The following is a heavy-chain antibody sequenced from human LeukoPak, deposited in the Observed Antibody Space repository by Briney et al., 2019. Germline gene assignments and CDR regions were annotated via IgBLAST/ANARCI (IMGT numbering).Heavy chain of an antibody. D-gene: IGHD2-15*01. V-gene: IGHV3-23*01. CDR3: AKVGYCSGGSCYSLLPLDY. CDR2: ISGSGGST. CDR1: GFTFSSYA. J-gene: IGHJ4*02. Sequence: GGSLRLSCAASGFTFSSYAMSWVRQAPGKGLEWVSAISGSGGSTYYADSVKGRFTISRDNSKNTLYLQMNSPRAEDTAVYYCAKVGYCSGGSCYSLLPLDYWGQGTLVTVSS.